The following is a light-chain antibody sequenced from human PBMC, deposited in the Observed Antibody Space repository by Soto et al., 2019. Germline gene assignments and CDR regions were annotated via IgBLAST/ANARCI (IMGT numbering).Light chain of an antibody. V-gene: IGLV2-23*01. CDR3: CSYAGTGTYV. Sequence: QSALTQPASVSGSPGQSITISCTGTSSDVGSYNVVSWYQQHPGKAPKLMIYEGSKRPSGVSNRFSGSKPGNTASLTISGLQAEDEADYYCCSYAGTGTYVFGTGTKVTVL. J-gene: IGLJ1*01. CDR1: SSDVGSYNV. CDR2: EGS.